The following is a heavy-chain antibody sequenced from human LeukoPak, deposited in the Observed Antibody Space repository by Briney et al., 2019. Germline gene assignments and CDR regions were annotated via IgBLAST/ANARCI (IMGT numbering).Heavy chain of an antibody. J-gene: IGHJ5*02. CDR1: GFTFSSYS. D-gene: IGHD4-23*01. V-gene: IGHV3-21*01. Sequence: PGGSLRLSCAASGFTFSSYSMNWVRQAPGKGLEWVSSISSSSSYIYYADSVKGRFTISRDNAKNSLYLQMNSLRAEDTAVYYCARSPPKGYGGPGLTWFDPWGQGTLVTVSS. CDR2: ISSSSSYI. CDR3: ARSPPKGYGGPGLTWFDP.